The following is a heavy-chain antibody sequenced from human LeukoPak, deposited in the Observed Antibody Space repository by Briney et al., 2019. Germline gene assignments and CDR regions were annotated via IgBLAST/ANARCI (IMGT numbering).Heavy chain of an antibody. V-gene: IGHV3-23*01. J-gene: IGHJ4*02. Sequence: GGSLRLSCAASGFTFSNPWMSWVRQAPGKGLEWVAGLSGSGGSTNYADSVKGRFTISRDNAKNTLYLQMNSLRAEDTAVYFCAKRGVVIRVILVGFHKEAYYFDSWGQGVLVTVSS. CDR1: GFTFSNPW. D-gene: IGHD3-22*01. CDR2: LSGSGGST. CDR3: AKRGVVIRVILVGFHKEAYYFDS.